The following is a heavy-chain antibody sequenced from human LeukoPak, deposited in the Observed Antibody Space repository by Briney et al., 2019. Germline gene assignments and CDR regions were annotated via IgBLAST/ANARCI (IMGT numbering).Heavy chain of an antibody. J-gene: IGHJ3*02. Sequence: SVKVSCKASGGTFSSYAISWVRQAPGQGLEWMGGIIPIFGTANYAQKFQGRVTITAGKSTSTAYMELSSLRSEDTAVYYCARGGIVGANDAFDIWGQGTMVTVSS. CDR2: IIPIFGTA. V-gene: IGHV1-69*06. CDR3: ARGGIVGANDAFDI. CDR1: GGTFSSYA. D-gene: IGHD1-26*01.